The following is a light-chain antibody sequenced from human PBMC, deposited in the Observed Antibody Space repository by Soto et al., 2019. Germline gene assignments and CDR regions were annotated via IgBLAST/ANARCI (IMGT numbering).Light chain of an antibody. V-gene: IGKV3-15*01. Sequence: EIAMTQSPATLSVSPGERATLSCRASQSISTELAWYQQIPGQPPRLLIYSASTRATGVPARFTGSGSGTDFSLTISRLEPEDFAVYYCLQYGSPPRTFGQGTTVEFK. CDR2: SAS. J-gene: IGKJ1*01. CDR1: QSISTE. CDR3: LQYGSPPRT.